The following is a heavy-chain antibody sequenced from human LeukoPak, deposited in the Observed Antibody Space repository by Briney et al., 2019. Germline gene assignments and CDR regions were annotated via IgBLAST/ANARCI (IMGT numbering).Heavy chain of an antibody. V-gene: IGHV3-33*01. CDR3: ARDDSRITMVRGALDY. D-gene: IGHD3-10*01. CDR2: IWDEGSNK. Sequence: PGGSLRLSCAASGFTFSNYGMHWVRQAPGKGLEWVAVIWDEGSNKYYADSVKGRFTISRDNSKNTLYLQMNSLRAEDTAVYYCARDDSRITMVRGALDYWGQGTLVTVSS. J-gene: IGHJ4*02. CDR1: GFTFSNYG.